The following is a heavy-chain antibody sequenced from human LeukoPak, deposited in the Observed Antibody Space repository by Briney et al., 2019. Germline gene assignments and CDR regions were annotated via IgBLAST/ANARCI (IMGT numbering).Heavy chain of an antibody. J-gene: IGHJ4*02. CDR1: GGSISSSSYY. CDR2: IYYSGST. Sequence: PSETLSLTCTVSGGSISSSSYYWGWIRQPPGKGLEWIGSIYYSGSTYYNPSLKSRVTISVDTSKNQFSLKLSSVTAADTAVYYCARHEFGGGSYLDYWGQGTLVTVSS. D-gene: IGHD1-26*01. V-gene: IGHV4-39*01. CDR3: ARHEFGGGSYLDY.